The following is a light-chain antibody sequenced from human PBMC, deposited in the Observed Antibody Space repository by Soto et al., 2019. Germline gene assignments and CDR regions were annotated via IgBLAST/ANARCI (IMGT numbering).Light chain of an antibody. CDR1: SSDVGVYNF. Sequence: QSALTQPASGTGSPGQSSTISCTGTSSDVGVYNFVSWYQQHPGKAPKLMIYDVNNRPSGISNRFSGSKSGNTASLIISGLQAEHEADYFCSSYTSSTTVLFGGGTKVTVL. CDR3: SSYTSSTTVL. CDR2: DVN. J-gene: IGLJ2*01. V-gene: IGLV2-14*01.